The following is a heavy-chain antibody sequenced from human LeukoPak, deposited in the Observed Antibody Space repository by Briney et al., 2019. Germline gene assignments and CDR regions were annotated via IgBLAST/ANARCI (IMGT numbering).Heavy chain of an antibody. J-gene: IGHJ4*02. Sequence: GASVKVSCKASGYTFTGYYMHWVRQAPGQGLEWMGWINPNSGGTNYAQKFQGRVTMTRDTSTSTAYMELRSLRSDDTAVYYCARTQMATTVTNFWGQGTLVTVSS. V-gene: IGHV1-2*02. CDR1: GYTFTGYY. CDR3: ARTQMATTVTNF. CDR2: INPNSGGT. D-gene: IGHD5-24*01.